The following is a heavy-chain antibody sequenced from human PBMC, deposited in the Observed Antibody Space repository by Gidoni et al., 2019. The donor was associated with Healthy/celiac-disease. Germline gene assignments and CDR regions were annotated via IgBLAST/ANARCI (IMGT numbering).Heavy chain of an antibody. Sequence: EVQLVESGGGLVQPGRSLRLSCAASGFTFDDYAMHWVRQAPGKGLEWVSGISWNSGSIGYADSVKGRFTISRDNAKNSLYLQMNSLRAEDTALYYCAKDNGSIFGVVTQNFQHWGQGTLVTVSS. J-gene: IGHJ1*01. CDR2: ISWNSGSI. CDR1: GFTFDDYA. CDR3: AKDNGSIFGVVTQNFQH. D-gene: IGHD3-3*01. V-gene: IGHV3-9*01.